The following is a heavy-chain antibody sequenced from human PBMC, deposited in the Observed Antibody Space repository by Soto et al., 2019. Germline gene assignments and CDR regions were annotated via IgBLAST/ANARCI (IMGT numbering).Heavy chain of an antibody. CDR3: ARARGLVNGIWGYYYGMDV. CDR1: GYSISSGYY. CDR2: IYHSGST. V-gene: IGHV4-38-2*01. Sequence: PSETLSLTCAVSGYSISSGYYWGWIRQPPGKGLEWIGSIYHSGSTYYNPSLKSRVTISVDTSKNQFSLKLSSVTAADTAVYYCARARGLVNGIWGYYYGMDVWGQGTRVTVS. J-gene: IGHJ6*02. D-gene: IGHD1-20*01.